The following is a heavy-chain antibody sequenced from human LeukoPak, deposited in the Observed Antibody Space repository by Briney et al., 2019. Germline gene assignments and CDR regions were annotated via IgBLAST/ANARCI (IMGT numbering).Heavy chain of an antibody. CDR2: ISSSSSYI. CDR1: GFTFSSYS. D-gene: IGHD6-13*01. V-gene: IGHV3-21*01. Sequence: NPGGSLRLSCAASGFTFSSYSMNWVRQAPGKGLEWVSSISSSSSYIYYAGSVKGRFTISRDNAKNSLYLQLNSLRADDTAVYYCARHTSSWGPPFDYWGQGTLVTVSS. CDR3: ARHTSSWGPPFDY. J-gene: IGHJ4*02.